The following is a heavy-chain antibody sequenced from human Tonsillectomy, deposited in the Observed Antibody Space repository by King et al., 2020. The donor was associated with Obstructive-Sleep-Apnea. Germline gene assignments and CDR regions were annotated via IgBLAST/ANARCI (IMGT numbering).Heavy chain of an antibody. Sequence: LQLQESGPGLVKPSETLSLTCTVSGGSISSSSYYWGWIRQPPGKGLEGIGNIYYSGSTYYNPSLKSRVTNSVDTSKNKFSLKMGSVTAADTALDYCARVGDWGGYSNHWFDPWGQGTLVTVSS. J-gene: IGHJ5*02. CDR3: ARVGDWGGYSNHWFDP. V-gene: IGHV4-39*07. CDR1: GGSISSSSYY. D-gene: IGHD3-3*01. CDR2: IYYSGST.